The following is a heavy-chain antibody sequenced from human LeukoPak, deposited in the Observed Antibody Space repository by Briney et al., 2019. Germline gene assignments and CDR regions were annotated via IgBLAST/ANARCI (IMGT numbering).Heavy chain of an antibody. D-gene: IGHD3-22*01. V-gene: IGHV3-23*01. CDR1: GFAFSSYA. Sequence: GGSLRLSCAASGFAFSSYAMSWVRQAPGKGLEWVSAISGSGGSTYYADSVKGRFTISRDNSKNTLYLQMNSLRAEDTAVYYCAKTLYYDDSSGYYYFDYWGQGTLVTVSS. CDR3: AKTLYYDDSSGYYYFDY. J-gene: IGHJ4*02. CDR2: ISGSGGST.